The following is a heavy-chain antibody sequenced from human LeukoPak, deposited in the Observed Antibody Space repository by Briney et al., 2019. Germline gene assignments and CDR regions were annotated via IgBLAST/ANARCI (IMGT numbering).Heavy chain of an antibody. Sequence: SETLSLTCTVSGGSISDYYWSWIRQPPGKGLEWIGYIYYSGSTNYNPSLKSRVTISEDTSKNQFSLKLSSVTAADTAVYYCASHSGGYAYWGQGTLVTVSS. CDR1: GGSISDYY. D-gene: IGHD5-12*01. CDR3: ASHSGGYAY. V-gene: IGHV4-59*12. J-gene: IGHJ4*02. CDR2: IYYSGST.